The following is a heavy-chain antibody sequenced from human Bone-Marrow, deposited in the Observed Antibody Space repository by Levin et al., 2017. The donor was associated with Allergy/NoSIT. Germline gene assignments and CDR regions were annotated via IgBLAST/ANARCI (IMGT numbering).Heavy chain of an antibody. CDR1: GFIFSSFW. D-gene: IGHD2-21*02. CDR3: AKDLGDDWYFDL. CDR2: INEDGSEK. V-gene: IGHV3-7*01. Sequence: GGSLRLSCAASGFIFSSFWMTWVRQAPGKGLEWVANINEDGSEKYYVDSVKGRFTISRDNVANSLYLEMDSLRGDDTAVYYCAKDLGDDWYFDLWGRGTLVTVSS. J-gene: IGHJ2*01.